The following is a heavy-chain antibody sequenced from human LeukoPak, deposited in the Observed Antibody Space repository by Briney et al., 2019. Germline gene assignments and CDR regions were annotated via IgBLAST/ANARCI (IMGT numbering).Heavy chain of an antibody. CDR2: IYTSGST. Sequence: SETLSLTCTVSGNSFGDYYWSWIRQPAGKGLEWIGRIYTSGSTTYIPSLKSRVTMSVDTSKSQFSLNLMSVTAADTAVYYCTRDTGTTGEVKFDPWGQGTLVTVSS. CDR3: TRDTGTTGEVKFDP. J-gene: IGHJ5*02. CDR1: GNSFGDYY. V-gene: IGHV4-4*07. D-gene: IGHD4-17*01.